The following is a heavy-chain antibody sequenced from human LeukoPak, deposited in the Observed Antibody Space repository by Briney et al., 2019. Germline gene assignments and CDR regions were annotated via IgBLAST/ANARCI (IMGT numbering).Heavy chain of an antibody. D-gene: IGHD3-22*01. CDR3: ARDFSGDSSGYYYGYYYYMDV. J-gene: IGHJ6*03. CDR1: GYTFTSYG. CDR2: ISAYNGNT. Sequence: ASVKVSCEASGYTFTSYGISWVRQAPGQGLEWMGWISAYNGNTNYAQKLQGRVTMTTDTSTSTAYMGLRSLRSDDTAVYYCARDFSGDSSGYYYGYYYYMDVWGKGTTVTVSS. V-gene: IGHV1-18*01.